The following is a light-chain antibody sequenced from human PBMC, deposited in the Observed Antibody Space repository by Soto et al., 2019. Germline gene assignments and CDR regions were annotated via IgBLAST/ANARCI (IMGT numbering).Light chain of an antibody. V-gene: IGLV2-11*01. J-gene: IGLJ3*02. CDR1: SSDVGGYNY. Sequence: QSVLTQPRSVSGSPGQSVTISCTGTSSDVGGYNYVSWYQQHPGKAPKLMIYDVSKRPSGVPDRFSGSKSGNTASLTISGLEAEDEADYYCCSYAGSYTFEVFGGGTMVTVL. CDR3: CSYAGSYTFEV. CDR2: DVS.